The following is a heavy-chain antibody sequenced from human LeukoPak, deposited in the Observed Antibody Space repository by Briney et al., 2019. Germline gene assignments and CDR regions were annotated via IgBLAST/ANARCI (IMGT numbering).Heavy chain of an antibody. CDR3: AKRGVVIRVILVGFHKEAYYFDS. J-gene: IGHJ4*02. V-gene: IGHV3-23*01. D-gene: IGHD3-22*01. Sequence: GGSLRLSCAVSGLTLSNYGMTWVRQAPGKGLEWVAGISETGGRTNYADSVKGRFTISRDNPKNTVYLQMNSLRAEDTAVYFCAKRGVVIRVILVGFHKEAYYFDSWGQGALVTVSS. CDR1: GLTLSNYG. CDR2: ISETGGRT.